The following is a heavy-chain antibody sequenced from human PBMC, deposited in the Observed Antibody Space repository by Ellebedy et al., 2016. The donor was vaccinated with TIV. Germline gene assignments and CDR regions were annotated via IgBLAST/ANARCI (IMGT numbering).Heavy chain of an antibody. CDR1: GFTFNNYA. J-gene: IGHJ4*02. D-gene: IGHD1-7*01. V-gene: IGHV3-30*18. CDR2: ISYDGTNE. CDR3: AKNRQFYTNYATLDY. Sequence: GGSLRLSXAASGFTFNNYAMHWVRQAPGKGLEWVAVISYDGTNERYADSVKGRFTISRDNSKNALFLEMNNLRAEDTAVYYCAKNRQFYTNYATLDYWGQGTLVTVSS.